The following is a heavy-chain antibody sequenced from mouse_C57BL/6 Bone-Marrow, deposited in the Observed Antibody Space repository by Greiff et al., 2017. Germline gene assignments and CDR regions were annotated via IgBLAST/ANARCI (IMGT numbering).Heavy chain of an antibody. V-gene: IGHV14-4*01. Sequence: VQLQQSGAELVRPWASVKLSCTASGFNIKDDYMHWVKQRPEQGLEWIGWLDPENGATEYASNFQGKATITADTSSNTAYLQRSSLTSGDTDVYYCTTGGMDYWGQGTSVTVSS. J-gene: IGHJ4*01. CDR3: TTGGMDY. CDR2: LDPENGAT. CDR1: GFNIKDDY.